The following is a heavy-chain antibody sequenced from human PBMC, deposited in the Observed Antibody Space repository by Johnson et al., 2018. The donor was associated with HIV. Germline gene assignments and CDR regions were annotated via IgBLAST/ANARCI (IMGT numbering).Heavy chain of an antibody. CDR3: ARDWSLSGGIADRYDAFDI. V-gene: IGHV3-30*02. D-gene: IGHD6-6*01. CDR1: GFTFRSYG. CDR2: IRNDGSYK. Sequence: QLVESGGGVVQPGGSLRLSCAASGFTFRSYGMHWVRQAPGKGLQWVAFIRNDGSYKYYADPVKGRFTIPRDNSKNTLNLQMNSLTAEDTAVYYCARDWSLSGGIADRYDAFDIWGQGTMVTVSS. J-gene: IGHJ3*02.